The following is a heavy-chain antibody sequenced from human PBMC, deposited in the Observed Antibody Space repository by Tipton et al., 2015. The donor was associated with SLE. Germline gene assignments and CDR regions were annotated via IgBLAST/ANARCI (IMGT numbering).Heavy chain of an antibody. CDR1: GFTFSSYE. D-gene: IGHD4-17*01. Sequence: SLRLSCAASGFTFSSYEMNWVRQAPGKGLEWVSYISSSGSTIYYADSVKGRFTISRDNAKNSLYLQMNSLRAEDTALYYCASNIPYGDYTFDSWGQGTLVTVSS. CDR2: ISSSGSTI. V-gene: IGHV3-48*03. J-gene: IGHJ4*02. CDR3: ASNIPYGDYTFDS.